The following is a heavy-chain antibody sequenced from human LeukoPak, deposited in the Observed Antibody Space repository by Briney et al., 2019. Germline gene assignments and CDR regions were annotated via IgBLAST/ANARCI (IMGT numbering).Heavy chain of an antibody. CDR1: GYIFTYYG. CDR3: ARAPQQLVPYYYYGMDV. Sequence: ASVKVSCKAAGYIFTYYGIGWVRQAPGQGLEWMGWISAYNGNTNYAQKLQGRVTMTTDTSTSTAYMELRSLRSDDTAVYYCARAPQQLVPYYYYGMDVWGQGTTVTVSS. J-gene: IGHJ6*02. CDR2: ISAYNGNT. V-gene: IGHV1-18*01. D-gene: IGHD6-13*01.